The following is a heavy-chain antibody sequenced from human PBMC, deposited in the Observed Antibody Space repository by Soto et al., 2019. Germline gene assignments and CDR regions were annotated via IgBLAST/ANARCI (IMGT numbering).Heavy chain of an antibody. CDR1: GDTFNFYS. D-gene: IGHD3-10*01. CDR3: ATSYGSGYRAFDF. J-gene: IGHJ4*02. V-gene: IGHV1-69*04. Sequence: QVQLVQSGAEVKRPGSSVKVSCKASGDTFNFYSINWVRQAPGLGLEWMGRVNPILSMSNYAQRFQGRVTLTXDXTTSTAYMELSGLRSEGTAIYYCATSYGSGYRAFDFWGQGALVTVSS. CDR2: VNPILSMS.